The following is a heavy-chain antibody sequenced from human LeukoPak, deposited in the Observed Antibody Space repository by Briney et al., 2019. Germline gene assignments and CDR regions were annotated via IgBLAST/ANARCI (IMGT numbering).Heavy chain of an antibody. V-gene: IGHV4-39*07. CDR3: ARGRDSRGYQFMGFDS. CDR2: IYYSGST. Sequence: SETLSLTCTVSGGSISSSSYYWGWIRQPPGKGLEWIGSIYYSGSTYYNPSLKSRVTISVDTSKNQFSLRLNSVTAADTAVYYCARGRDSRGYQFMGFDSWGQGTLVTVSS. J-gene: IGHJ4*02. D-gene: IGHD3-22*01. CDR1: GGSISSSSYY.